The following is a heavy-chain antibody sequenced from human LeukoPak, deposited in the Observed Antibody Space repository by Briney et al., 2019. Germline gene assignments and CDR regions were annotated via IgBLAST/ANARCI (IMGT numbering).Heavy chain of an antibody. V-gene: IGHV3-20*04. J-gene: IGHJ6*03. CDR3: ARHNYGSGPYYYYYMDV. D-gene: IGHD3-10*01. CDR2: INWNGGST. Sequence: GGSLRLSCAASGFTFDDYGMSWVRQAPGKGLEWVSGINWNGGSTGYADSVKGRFTISRDNAKNSLYLQMNSLRAEDTALYYCARHNYGSGPYYYYYMDVWGKGTTVTVSS. CDR1: GFTFDDYG.